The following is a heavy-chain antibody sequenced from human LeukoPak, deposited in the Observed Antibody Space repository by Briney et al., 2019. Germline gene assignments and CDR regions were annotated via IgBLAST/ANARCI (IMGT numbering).Heavy chain of an antibody. CDR2: ISTISSYI. J-gene: IGHJ4*02. Sequence: GGSLRLSCAASGFTFSSYSMNWVRQAPGKGLEWVSSISTISSYIYYADSVKGQFTISRNNAKNSLYLQMNSLRAEDTAVYYWARDSRGGVLTSWGQGTLVTVSS. V-gene: IGHV3-21*01. D-gene: IGHD3-10*01. CDR3: ARDSRGGVLTS. CDR1: GFTFSSYS.